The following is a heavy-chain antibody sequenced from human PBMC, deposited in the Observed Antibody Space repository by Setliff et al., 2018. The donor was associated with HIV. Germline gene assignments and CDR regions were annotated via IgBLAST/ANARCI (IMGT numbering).Heavy chain of an antibody. V-gene: IGHV3-7*01. CDR1: GFTFSSYA. CDR3: ATQTGFYNSHWYDY. J-gene: IGHJ4*02. D-gene: IGHD6-13*01. Sequence: GESLKISCAASGFTFSSYAMTWVRQAPGKGLESVANVKQDGTETLYVDSVKGRFTISRDNANNLVYLQMNSLRAEDTGVYYCATQTGFYNSHWYDYWGQGTMVTVSS. CDR2: VKQDGTET.